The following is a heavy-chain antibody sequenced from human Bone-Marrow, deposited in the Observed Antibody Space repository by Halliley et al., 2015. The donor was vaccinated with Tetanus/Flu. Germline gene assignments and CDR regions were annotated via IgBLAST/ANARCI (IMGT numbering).Heavy chain of an antibody. D-gene: IGHD6-19*01. CDR3: AKDRGIAVAGTDFDY. Sequence: RGGSTYYADSVKGRFTISRDNSKNTLYLQMNSLRAEDTAVYYCAKDRGIAVAGTDFDYWGQGTLVTVSS. J-gene: IGHJ4*02. V-gene: IGHV3-23*01. CDR2: RGGST.